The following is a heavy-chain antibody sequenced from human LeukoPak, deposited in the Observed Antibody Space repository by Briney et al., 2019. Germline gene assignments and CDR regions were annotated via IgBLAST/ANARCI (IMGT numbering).Heavy chain of an antibody. Sequence: ETLSLTCTVSGGSISSYYWSWIRQPPGKGLEWVSAISGSGGSTYYADAVKGRFTVSRDNSKNTLYLQMNTLRAEDTAVYYCAKASGYSGSYYFDSWGQGTLVTVSS. V-gene: IGHV3-23*01. CDR3: AKASGYSGSYYFDS. J-gene: IGHJ4*02. CDR2: ISGSGGST. CDR1: GGSISSYY. D-gene: IGHD1-26*01.